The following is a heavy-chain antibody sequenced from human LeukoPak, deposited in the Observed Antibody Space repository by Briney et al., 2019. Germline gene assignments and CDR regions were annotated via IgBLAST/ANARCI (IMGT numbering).Heavy chain of an antibody. J-gene: IGHJ4*02. D-gene: IGHD5-18*01. CDR3: AREDTAMGPFDH. CDR2: ISSSGSTI. Sequence: QPGGSLRLSCAASGFTFSSYEMNWVRQAPGKGLEWVSYISSSGSTIYYADSVKGRFTISRDNAKNSLYLQMNSLRAEDTAVYYCAREDTAMGPFDHWGQGTLVTVSS. V-gene: IGHV3-48*03. CDR1: GFTFSSYE.